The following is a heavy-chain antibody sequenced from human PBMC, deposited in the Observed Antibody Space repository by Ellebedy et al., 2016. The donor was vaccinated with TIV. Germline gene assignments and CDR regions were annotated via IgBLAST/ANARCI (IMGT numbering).Heavy chain of an antibody. CDR3: AREVRGVIGY. Sequence: GESLKISCTASGFTFSSYAMSWVRQAPGKGLEWVSAISGSGGSTYYADSVKGRFTISRDNSKNTLYLQMNSLRAEDTAVYYCAREVRGVIGYWGQGTLVTVSS. CDR1: GFTFSSYA. J-gene: IGHJ4*02. CDR2: ISGSGGST. D-gene: IGHD3-10*01. V-gene: IGHV3-23*01.